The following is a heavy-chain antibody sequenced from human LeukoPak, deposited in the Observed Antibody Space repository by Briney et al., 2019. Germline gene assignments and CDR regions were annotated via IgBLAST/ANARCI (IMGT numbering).Heavy chain of an antibody. Sequence: GGSLRLSCAASGFTFSDYWMTWVRQAPGKGLEWVANIKEDGREKYYVDSVKDRFTLSKDNAKNSVYLQMNSLGAEDTAVYYCARGWGEKGYCRGGTCNNPQFDYWGQGILVTVSS. CDR2: IKEDGREK. V-gene: IGHV3-7*01. CDR3: ARGWGEKGYCRGGTCNNPQFDY. CDR1: GFTFSDYW. J-gene: IGHJ4*02. D-gene: IGHD2-15*01.